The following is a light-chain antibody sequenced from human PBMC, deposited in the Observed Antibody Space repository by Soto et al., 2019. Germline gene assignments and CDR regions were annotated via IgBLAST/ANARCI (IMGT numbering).Light chain of an antibody. CDR2: EAS. CDR1: HDISTF. CDR3: QQLYTLPFT. Sequence: DIQLTQSPSLLSASIGDRVTITCRARHDISTFLSWYQQQPGKSPKLLIYEASTLQSGVPSRFSGSGSGTEFTLTISGLLPEDFAAYHCQQLYTLPFTFGQGTRLEIK. V-gene: IGKV1-9*01. J-gene: IGKJ5*01.